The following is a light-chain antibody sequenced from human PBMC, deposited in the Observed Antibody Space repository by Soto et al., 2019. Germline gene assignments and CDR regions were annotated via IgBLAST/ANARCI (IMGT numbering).Light chain of an antibody. CDR2: DAS. J-gene: IGKJ3*01. CDR1: QSVSSY. Sequence: EIVLTQSPATLSLSPGERATLSCRASQSVSSYLAWYQQKPGQAPRLLIYDASNRATGIPARFSGSGSGTNFTLPNSRLEPEDFAVYYCQQRSNWPPITFGPGTKGDIK. CDR3: QQRSNWPPIT. V-gene: IGKV3-11*01.